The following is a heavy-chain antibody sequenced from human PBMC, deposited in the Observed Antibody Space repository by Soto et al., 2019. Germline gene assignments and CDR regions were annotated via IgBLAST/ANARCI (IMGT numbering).Heavy chain of an antibody. J-gene: IGHJ4*02. CDR1: GFSLATSGVG. Sequence: QTTLKESDPTLMKPTQTLTLTCTFSGFSLATSGVGVGWIRQSPGEALEWLAVIYWDDDKRYTPSLRARLAITKDTSRNHVVLTMTNMDPADTGTYYGAHRLGKYNFWNGCYFDCWGQGTLVTVSS. D-gene: IGHD3-3*01. CDR3: AHRLGKYNFWNGCYFDC. V-gene: IGHV2-5*02. CDR2: IYWDDDK.